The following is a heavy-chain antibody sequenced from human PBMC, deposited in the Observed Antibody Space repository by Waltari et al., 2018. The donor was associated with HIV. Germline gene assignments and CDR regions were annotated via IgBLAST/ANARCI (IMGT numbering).Heavy chain of an antibody. CDR3: AKDLGNFAND. D-gene: IGHD1-1*01. Sequence: EVQLLESGGGLVQPGGSLRLSCAASGFTFSSYAMTWVRPAPGKGLEWVSGSSSNSGSADYGDSVKGRLTISRDNSKNILYLQRNSLRAEDTAVYYCAKDLGNFANDWGQGTLVTVTS. J-gene: IGHJ4*02. CDR1: GFTFSSYA. CDR2: SSSNSGSA. V-gene: IGHV3-23*01.